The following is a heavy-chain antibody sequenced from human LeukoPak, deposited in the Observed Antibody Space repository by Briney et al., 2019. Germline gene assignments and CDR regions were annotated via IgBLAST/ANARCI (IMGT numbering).Heavy chain of an antibody. Sequence: GGSLRLSCAASGFTFSSYSMNWVRQAPGKGLEWVSSISSSSSYIYYADSVKGRFTISRDDSKNTVFLQMNSLRAEDTAMYYCATGYTKTSRRGDYWGQGTLVTVSS. CDR1: GFTFSSYS. CDR3: ATGYTKTSRRGDY. D-gene: IGHD3-16*02. CDR2: ISSSSSYI. V-gene: IGHV3-21*04. J-gene: IGHJ4*02.